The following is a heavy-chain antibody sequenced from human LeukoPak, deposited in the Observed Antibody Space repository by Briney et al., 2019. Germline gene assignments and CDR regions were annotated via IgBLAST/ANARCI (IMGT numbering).Heavy chain of an antibody. D-gene: IGHD2/OR15-2a*01. Sequence: SETLSLTCTVSGGSISSSSYYWGWIRQPPGKGLEWIGSIYYSGSTYYNPSLKSRVTISVDTSKNQFSLKLSSVTAADTAVYYCARSFYFYSLPDAFDIWAQGTMVTVSS. CDR2: IYYSGST. V-gene: IGHV4-39*07. CDR3: ARSFYFYSLPDAFDI. J-gene: IGHJ3*02. CDR1: GGSISSSSYY.